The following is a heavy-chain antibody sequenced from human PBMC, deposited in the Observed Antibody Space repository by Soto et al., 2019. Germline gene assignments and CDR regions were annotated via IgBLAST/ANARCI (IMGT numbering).Heavy chain of an antibody. V-gene: IGHV1-46*01. J-gene: IGHJ3*02. CDR3: ARDHSYYYDSSGRTRHDAFDI. D-gene: IGHD3-22*01. Sequence: ASVKVSCKASGYTFTGYYIHWVRQAPGQGLEWIGMINPNGGSTNYAQKFRGRVTIARDKSTSTAYMDLSSLRSEDTAVYYCARDHSYYYDSSGRTRHDAFDIWGQGTMVTVS. CDR2: INPNGGST. CDR1: GYTFTGYY.